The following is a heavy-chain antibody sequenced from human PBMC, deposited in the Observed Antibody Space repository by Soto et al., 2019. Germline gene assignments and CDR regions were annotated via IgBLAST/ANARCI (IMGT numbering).Heavy chain of an antibody. CDR3: ARDLGYSYGSYYYGMDV. D-gene: IGHD5-18*01. V-gene: IGHV1-46*01. CDR2: INPSGGST. CDR1: GYTFTSYY. Sequence: GASVKVSCKASGYTFTSYYMHWVRQAPGQGLEWMGIINPSGGSTSYAQKFQGRVTMTRDTSTSTVYMELSSLRSEDTAVYYCARDLGYSYGSYYYGMDVWGQGTTVTVS. J-gene: IGHJ6*02.